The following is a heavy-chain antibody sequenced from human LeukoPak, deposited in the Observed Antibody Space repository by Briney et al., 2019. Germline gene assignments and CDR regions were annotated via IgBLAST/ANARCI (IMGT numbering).Heavy chain of an antibody. CDR2: ISYDGSNK. V-gene: IGHV3-30-3*01. Sequence: PGRSLRLSCAASGFTFSSYAMHWVRQAPGKGLEWVAVISYDGSNKYYADSVKGRFTISRDNSKNTLYLQMNSLRAEDTAVYYCARYAPDYYYHCGIDVWGEGTTVTVSS. J-gene: IGHJ6*04. CDR1: GFTFSSYA. CDR3: ARYAPDYYYHCGIDV.